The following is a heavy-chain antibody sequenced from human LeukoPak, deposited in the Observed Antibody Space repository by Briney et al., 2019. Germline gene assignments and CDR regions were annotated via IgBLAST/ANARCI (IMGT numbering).Heavy chain of an antibody. CDR1: GASISSYY. CDR3: ARTDSATAIDY. CDR2: IYYSGST. J-gene: IGHJ4*02. Sequence: PSETLSLTCTVSGASISSYYWNWIRQPPGQGLEWIGYIYYSGSTKYNPSLKSRATISVDTSKNQFSLKLSSVTAADTAVYYCARTDSATAIDYWGQGTLVTISS. D-gene: IGHD5-18*01. V-gene: IGHV4-59*01.